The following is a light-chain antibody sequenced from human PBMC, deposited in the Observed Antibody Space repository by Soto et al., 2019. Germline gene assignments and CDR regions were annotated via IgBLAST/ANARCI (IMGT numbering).Light chain of an antibody. V-gene: IGKV2-28*01. J-gene: IGKJ2*02. CDR1: QSLLHSNGYNY. Sequence: DIVMTQSPLSLPVTPGEPASISCRSSQSLLHSNGYNYLDWYLQKPGQSPQLLIYLCSNRASGVPERFSGSGSGTDFTLKISRVEAEDVGVYFCMQSLQSPGTFGQGTGLEIK. CDR2: LCS. CDR3: MQSLQSPGT.